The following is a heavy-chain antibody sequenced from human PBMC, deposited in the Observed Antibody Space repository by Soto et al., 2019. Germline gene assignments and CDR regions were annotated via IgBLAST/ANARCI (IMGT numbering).Heavy chain of an antibody. D-gene: IGHD6-13*01. CDR1: GGTFSSYA. Sequence: ASVKVSCKASGGTFSSYAISWVRQAPGQGLEWMGGIIPIFGTANYAQKFQGRVTITADESTSTAYMELSSLRSEDTAVYYCASPSSSWNGHSVNSFDYWGQGTLVTVSS. J-gene: IGHJ4*02. CDR2: IIPIFGTA. CDR3: ASPSSSWNGHSVNSFDY. V-gene: IGHV1-69*13.